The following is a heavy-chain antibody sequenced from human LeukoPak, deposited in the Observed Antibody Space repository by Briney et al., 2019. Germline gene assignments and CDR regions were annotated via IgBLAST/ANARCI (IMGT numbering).Heavy chain of an antibody. CDR2: IYYSRST. J-gene: IGHJ3*02. Sequence: PSETLSLTCTVSGGSISSYYWSWIRQPPGKGLEWIGYIYYSRSTNYNPSLKSRVTISVDTSKNQFSLKLSSVTAADTAVYYCARVWYYYDSSGYYRDDAFDIWGQGTMVTVSS. V-gene: IGHV4-59*01. CDR1: GGSISSYY. D-gene: IGHD3-22*01. CDR3: ARVWYYYDSSGYYRDDAFDI.